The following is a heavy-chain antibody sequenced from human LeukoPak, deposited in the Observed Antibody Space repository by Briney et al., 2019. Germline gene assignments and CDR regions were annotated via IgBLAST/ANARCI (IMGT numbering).Heavy chain of an antibody. CDR2: ISSSGSTI. J-gene: IGHJ6*04. D-gene: IGHD2-2*02. CDR3: ARDLGYCTSTSCYSLYGIDV. Sequence: GESLRLSCAASGSTFSSYEMNWVRQAPGKGLEWVSYISSSGSTIYYADSVKGRFTISRDNAKNSLYLQMNSLRAEDTAVYYCARDLGYCTSTSCYSLYGIDVWGKGTTVTVSS. CDR1: GSTFSSYE. V-gene: IGHV3-48*03.